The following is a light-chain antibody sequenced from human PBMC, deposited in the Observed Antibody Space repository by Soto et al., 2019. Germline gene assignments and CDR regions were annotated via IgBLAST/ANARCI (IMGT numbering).Light chain of an antibody. V-gene: IGKV3-15*01. CDR2: AAS. J-gene: IGKJ1*01. CDR3: QQYNNWPPGT. Sequence: EVVVTQSPSLSVSPGERATLSCRASQSVGGNLAWYQQKPGQAPRLLIYAASSRATGIPARFSGSGSATEFTLTISSLQSEDFAVYYCQQYNNWPPGTFGQGTKVDIK. CDR1: QSVGGN.